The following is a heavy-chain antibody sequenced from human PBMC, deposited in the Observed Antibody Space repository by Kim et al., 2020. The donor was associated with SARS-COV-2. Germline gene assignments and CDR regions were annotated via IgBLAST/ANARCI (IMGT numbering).Heavy chain of an antibody. CDR1: GFTFGDYA. V-gene: IGHV3-49*03. Sequence: GGSLRLSCTASGFTFGDYAMSWFRQAPGKGLEWVGFIRSKAYGGTTEYAASVKGRFTISRDDSKSIAYLQMNSLKTEDTAVYYCTRDRGGSYWFSAFDIWGQGKMVTVSS. CDR3: TRDRGGSYWFSAFDI. CDR2: IRSKAYGGTT. J-gene: IGHJ3*02. D-gene: IGHD1-26*01.